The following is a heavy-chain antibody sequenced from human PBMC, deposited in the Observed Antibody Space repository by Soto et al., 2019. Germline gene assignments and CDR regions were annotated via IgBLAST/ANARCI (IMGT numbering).Heavy chain of an antibody. D-gene: IGHD5-12*01. V-gene: IGHV4-30-4*01. CDR1: GASVSSAEHY. CDR2: TYYSGGS. CDR3: ARLSGYDPAGAAEK. Sequence: QVQLQESGPGLVKASQTLSLTCTLSGASVSSAEHYWSWIRQPPGKRLEWIGYTYYSGGSYYNASLQRRVSISVDTSQSQFALKLTSVTAADTAVYYCARLSGYDPAGAAEKWGPGILVSVSS. J-gene: IGHJ4*02.